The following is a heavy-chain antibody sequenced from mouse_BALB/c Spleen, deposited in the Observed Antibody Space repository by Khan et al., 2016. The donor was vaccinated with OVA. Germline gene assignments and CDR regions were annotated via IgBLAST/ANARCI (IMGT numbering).Heavy chain of an antibody. V-gene: IGHV1S134*01. J-gene: IGHJ2*01. Sequence: VQLQQSGAELGRPGSSVKLSCKTSGFTFTSYVIKWVKQRPGPGLEWIGYIYPGNGYTVYPETFQGKATLPSDTSSSTASMQLRSLTSEVSALFCCAADYYRKYIDYWGQGTTLTVSS. CDR1: GFTFTSYV. CDR3: AADYYRKYIDY. CDR2: IYPGNGYT. D-gene: IGHD2-14*01.